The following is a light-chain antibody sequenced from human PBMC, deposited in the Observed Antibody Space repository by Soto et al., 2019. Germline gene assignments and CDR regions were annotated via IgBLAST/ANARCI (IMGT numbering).Light chain of an antibody. V-gene: IGKV1-39*01. CDR1: QSISSY. CDR2: AAS. Sequence: DIQMTQSPSSLSASVGDRVTITCRAGQSISSYLNWYQQKPGKAPKLLIYAASSLQSGVPSRFSGSGSGTDFTLTISSLQPEDFATYYCQQSYSTLITFGPGTKVDIK. CDR3: QQSYSTLIT. J-gene: IGKJ3*01.